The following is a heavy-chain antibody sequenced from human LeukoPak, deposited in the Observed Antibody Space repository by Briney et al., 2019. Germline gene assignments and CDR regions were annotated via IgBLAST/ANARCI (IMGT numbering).Heavy chain of an antibody. CDR3: ARHRSGGSQDDAFDI. D-gene: IGHD2-15*01. CDR2: IKQDGSEK. J-gene: IGHJ3*02. V-gene: IGHV3-7*01. Sequence: GGSLRLSCAASGFTFSSYWMSWVRQAPGKGLEWVANIKQDGSEKYYVDSVKGRFTISRQNAKNSLFLQMNSLRAEDTAVYYCARHRSGGSQDDAFDIWGQGTMVTVSS. CDR1: GFTFSSYW.